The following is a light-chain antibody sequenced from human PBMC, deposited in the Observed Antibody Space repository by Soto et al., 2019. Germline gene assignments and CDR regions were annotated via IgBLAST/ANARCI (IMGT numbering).Light chain of an antibody. V-gene: IGLV1-44*01. Sequence: QSVLTQSPSASGTPGQRVTISCSGSSSNIGSSTVSWYRQLPGTAPKLLMFSDNQRPSGVPERFSGSKSGTSASLAISGLQSEDEADYYCAAWDDSLNGWVFGGGTKLTVL. CDR1: SSNIGSST. CDR3: AAWDDSLNGWV. J-gene: IGLJ3*02. CDR2: SDN.